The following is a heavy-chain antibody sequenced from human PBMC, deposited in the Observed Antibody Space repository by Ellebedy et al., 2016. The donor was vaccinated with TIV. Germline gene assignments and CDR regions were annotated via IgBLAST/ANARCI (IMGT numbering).Heavy chain of an antibody. CDR1: GLTFSSYS. Sequence: GESLKISCAASGLTFSSYSMGWVRQAPGKGLEWVSALTSSGATTYYADSVKGRFTISRDNSKNTLYLQMNSLRADDTAIYYCAKDSRGPEAGTWYFGLWGRGTLVTVSS. D-gene: IGHD6-13*01. V-gene: IGHV3-23*01. CDR2: LTSSGATT. CDR3: AKDSRGPEAGTWYFGL. J-gene: IGHJ2*01.